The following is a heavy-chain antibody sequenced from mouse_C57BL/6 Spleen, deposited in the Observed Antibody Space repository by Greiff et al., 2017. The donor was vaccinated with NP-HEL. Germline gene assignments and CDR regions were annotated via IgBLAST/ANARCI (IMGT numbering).Heavy chain of an antibody. J-gene: IGHJ2*01. V-gene: IGHV5-16*01. CDR2: INYDGSST. CDR3: AREPYYYGTSYFDY. D-gene: IGHD1-1*01. CDR1: GFTFSDYY. Sequence: EVQRVESEGGLVQPGSSMKLSCTASGFTFSDYYMAWVRQVPEKGLEWVANINYDGSSTYYLDSLKSRFIISRDNAKNILYLQMSSLKSEDTATYYCAREPYYYGTSYFDYWGQGTTLTVSS.